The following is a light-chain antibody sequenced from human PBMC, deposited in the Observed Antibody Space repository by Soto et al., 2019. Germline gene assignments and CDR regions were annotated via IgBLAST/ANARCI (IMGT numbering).Light chain of an antibody. CDR2: RDS. Sequence: EIVLTQSPGTLSLSPGERATLSCRAIQSVSSSYLAWYQQKPGQAPRLLIYRDSSRATGIPDRFSGSGSGTAFTLTITRLEPEDVSVYYWQRYGSSRTFGQGTKVEIK. CDR1: QSVSSSY. CDR3: QRYGSSRT. V-gene: IGKV3-20*01. J-gene: IGKJ1*01.